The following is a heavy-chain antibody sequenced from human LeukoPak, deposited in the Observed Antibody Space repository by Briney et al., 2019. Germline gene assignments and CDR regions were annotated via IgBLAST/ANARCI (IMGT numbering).Heavy chain of an antibody. V-gene: IGHV3-48*04. J-gene: IGHJ4*02. D-gene: IGHD6-13*01. CDR2: ISSGAGTI. CDR3: ARGSSWSIYYFDY. CDR1: GFTFTSYS. Sequence: GGSLRLSCVASGFTFTSYSMNWVRQTPGKGPEWVSYISSGAGTINYADSVKGRFTISRDNAKNSLYLQMNSLRAEDTAVYYCARGSSWSIYYFDYWGQGTLVTVSS.